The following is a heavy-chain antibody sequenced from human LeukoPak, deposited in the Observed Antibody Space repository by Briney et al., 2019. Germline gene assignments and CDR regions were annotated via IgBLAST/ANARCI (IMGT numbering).Heavy chain of an antibody. D-gene: IGHD3-10*01. V-gene: IGHV3-21*01. CDR2: ISSSSSYT. Sequence: TGGSLRLSCVDSGFTFSSYGMNWVRQAPGKGLEWVSSISSSSSYTNYADSVRGRLTISRENAKNSLYLQMNSLRAEDTAVYYCARDLGVVRGVFTLDYWGQGTLVTVSS. CDR3: ARDLGVVRGVFTLDY. J-gene: IGHJ4*02. CDR1: GFTFSSYG.